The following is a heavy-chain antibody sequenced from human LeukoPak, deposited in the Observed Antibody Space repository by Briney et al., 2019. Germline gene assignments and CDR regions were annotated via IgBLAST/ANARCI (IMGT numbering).Heavy chain of an antibody. Sequence: GASVKVSCKASGYTFTGYYMHWVRQAPGQGLEWMGWVNPKTGGTNYAQKFQGRVTMSRDTSISTAYMELSSLRSDDTAVYYCVRDLVSRQELDHPWGPGSLVTVS. CDR2: VNPKTGGT. CDR3: VRDLVSRQELDHP. V-gene: IGHV1-2*02. D-gene: IGHD6-13*01. J-gene: IGHJ5*02. CDR1: GYTFTGYY.